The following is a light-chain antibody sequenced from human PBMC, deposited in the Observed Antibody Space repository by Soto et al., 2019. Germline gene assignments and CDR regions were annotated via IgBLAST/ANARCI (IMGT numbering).Light chain of an antibody. J-gene: IGKJ1*01. CDR2: KAS. CDR3: QQYNNYWT. CDR1: ERISTW. V-gene: IGKV1-5*03. Sequence: DIQMTQSPSTRSASVGDRVAITCRASERISTWLAWYQQKPGKAPKLLIYKASNLQSGVPSRFSGSGSGTEFTLTISSLQPDDFATYYCQQYNNYWTFGQGTKVEIK.